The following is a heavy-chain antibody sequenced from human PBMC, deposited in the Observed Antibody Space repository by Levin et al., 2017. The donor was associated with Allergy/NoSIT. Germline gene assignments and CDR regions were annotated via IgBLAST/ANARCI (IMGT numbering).Heavy chain of an antibody. Sequence: GGSLRLSCAASGFIFSTYDMSWVRQAPGKGLEWVSTISGSGDWTSYADSVKGRFTVSRDNSRSTMYLQMNSLRAEDTAIYYCAYRTGFDFWGQGTLVTVSS. CDR1: GFIFSTYD. J-gene: IGHJ4*02. CDR2: ISGSGDWT. D-gene: IGHD1-14*01. V-gene: IGHV3-23*01. CDR3: AYRTGFDF.